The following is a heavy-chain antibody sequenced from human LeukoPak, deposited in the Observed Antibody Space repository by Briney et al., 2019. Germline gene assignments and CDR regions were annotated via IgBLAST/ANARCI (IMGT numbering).Heavy chain of an antibody. J-gene: IGHJ6*02. D-gene: IGHD7-27*01. CDR2: ISYDGSNK. CDR3: ARFTGDPYYYGMDV. CDR1: GFTFTSYA. Sequence: PGGSLRLSCAASGFTFTSYAMHWVRQAPGKGLEWVAVISYDGSNKYYADSVKGRFTISRDNAKNSLYLQMNSLRDEDTAVYYCARFTGDPYYYGMDVWGQGTTVTVSS. V-gene: IGHV3-30-3*01.